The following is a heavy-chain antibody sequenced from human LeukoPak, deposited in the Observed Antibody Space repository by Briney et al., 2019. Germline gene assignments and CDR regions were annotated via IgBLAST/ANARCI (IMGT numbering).Heavy chain of an antibody. Sequence: SETLSLTCTVSGGSISSCGYYWRWIRQHPGKGLEWIGYIYYSGSTYYNPSRKSRVTISVDTSKNQFSLKLSSVTAADTAVDSCARVSGYNLDYWGEGTLVTVSS. J-gene: IGHJ4*02. CDR3: ARVSGYNLDY. D-gene: IGHD3-22*01. CDR2: IYYSGST. V-gene: IGHV4-31*03. CDR1: GGSISSCGYY.